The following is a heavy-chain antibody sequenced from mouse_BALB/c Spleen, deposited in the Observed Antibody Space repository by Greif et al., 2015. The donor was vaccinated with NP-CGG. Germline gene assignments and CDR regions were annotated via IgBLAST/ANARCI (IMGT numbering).Heavy chain of an antibody. J-gene: IGHJ3*01. V-gene: IGHV1-15*01. D-gene: IGHD2-10*02. CDR2: IDPETGGT. CDR1: GYTFTDYE. CDR3: SLVAY. Sequence: QVQLQQSGAELVRPGASVTLSCKASGYTFTDYEMHWVKQTPVHGLEWIGAIDPETGGTAYNQKFKGKATLTADKSSSTAYMELRCLTSEDAAVYYCSLVAYWGQGTLVTVST.